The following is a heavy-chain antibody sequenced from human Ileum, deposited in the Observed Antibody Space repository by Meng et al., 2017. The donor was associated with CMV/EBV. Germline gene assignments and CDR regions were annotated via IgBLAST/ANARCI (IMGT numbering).Heavy chain of an antibody. D-gene: IGHD2-15*01. CDR1: GDSISSYH. J-gene: IGHJ4*02. V-gene: IGHV4-4*07. Sequence: VQLQEAGPGLVKPSETLSLTCGVSGDSISSYHWGWIRQPAGKGLEWIGRIYTSGGSSYNPSLKSRVTMSVDKSKNQVSLKLTSVTAADTAVYYCARDVRQVGHFDYWGQGTLVTVSS. CDR3: ARDVRQVGHFDY. CDR2: IYTSGGS.